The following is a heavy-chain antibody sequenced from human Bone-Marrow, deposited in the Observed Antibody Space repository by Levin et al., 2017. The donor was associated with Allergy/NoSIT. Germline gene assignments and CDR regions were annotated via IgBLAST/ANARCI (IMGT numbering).Heavy chain of an antibody. D-gene: IGHD5-12*01. V-gene: IGHV4-31*03. CDR1: GGSIRGGGYY. Sequence: SQTLSLPCTVSGGSIRGGGYYWSWIRQHPGKGLEWIGYIYYSGNTYYNPSLKSRVIISVVTSKNQLSLKLTSVTVADTAVYYWARFNGYDFDYWGQGTLVTVSS. CDR3: ARFNGYDFDY. CDR2: IYYSGNT. J-gene: IGHJ4*02.